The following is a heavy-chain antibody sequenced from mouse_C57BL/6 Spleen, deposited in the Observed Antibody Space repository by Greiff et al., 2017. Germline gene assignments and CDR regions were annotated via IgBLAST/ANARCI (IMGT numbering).Heavy chain of an antibody. CDR1: GYAFSSSW. D-gene: IGHD2-1*01. V-gene: IGHV1-82*01. CDR3: GGGNYEYFDV. J-gene: IGHJ1*03. CDR2: IYPGDGDT. Sequence: VKLMESGPELVKPGASVKISCKASGYAFSSSWMNWVKQRPGKGLEWIGRIYPGDGDTNYNGKFKGKATLTADKSSSTAYMQLSSLTSEDSAVYFCGGGNYEYFDVWGTGTTVTVSS.